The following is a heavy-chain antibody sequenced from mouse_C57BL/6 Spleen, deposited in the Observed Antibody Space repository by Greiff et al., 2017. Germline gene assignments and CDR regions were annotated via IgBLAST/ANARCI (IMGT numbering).Heavy chain of an antibody. CDR2: INPNYGTT. CDR3: ARGRLTTVVAHPYYSMDY. V-gene: IGHV1-39*01. J-gene: IGHJ4*01. Sequence: EVQLQQSGPELVKPGASVKISCKASGYSFTDYNMNWVKQSNGKSLEWIGVINPNYGTTSYNQKFKGKATLTVDQSSSTAYMPLNSLISEDSAVYYFARGRLTTVVAHPYYSMDYRGQGTSVTVSS. CDR1: GYSFTDYN. D-gene: IGHD1-1*01.